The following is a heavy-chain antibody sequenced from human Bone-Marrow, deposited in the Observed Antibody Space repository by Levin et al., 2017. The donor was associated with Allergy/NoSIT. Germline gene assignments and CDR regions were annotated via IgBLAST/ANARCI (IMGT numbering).Heavy chain of an antibody. J-gene: IGHJ4*02. D-gene: IGHD1-14*01. Sequence: PGGSLRLSCAASGFTFSDYYMSWIRQAPGKGLEWVSYISSSGSTIYYADSVKGRFTISRDNAKNSLYPQMNSLRAEDTAVYYCARDPDRGPYLEGYWGQGTLVTVSS. V-gene: IGHV3-11*01. CDR3: ARDPDRGPYLEGY. CDR1: GFTFSDYY. CDR2: ISSSGSTI.